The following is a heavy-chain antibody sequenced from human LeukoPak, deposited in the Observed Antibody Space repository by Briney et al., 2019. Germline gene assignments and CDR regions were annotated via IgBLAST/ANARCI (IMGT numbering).Heavy chain of an antibody. V-gene: IGHV5-51*01. CDR3: ARLYYGSGSYYLGGYFDY. CDR1: GYGFTSYW. CDR2: IYPGDSDT. D-gene: IGHD3-10*01. Sequence: PGESLKISCKGSGYGFTSYWIGWVRQMPGKGLEWMGIIYPGDSDTRYSPSFQGQVTISADKSISTAYLQWSSLKASDTAMYYCARLYYGSGSYYLGGYFDYWGQGTLVTVSS. J-gene: IGHJ4*02.